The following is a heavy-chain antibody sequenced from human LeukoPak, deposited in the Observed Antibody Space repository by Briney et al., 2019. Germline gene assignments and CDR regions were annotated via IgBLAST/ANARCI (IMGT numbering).Heavy chain of an antibody. CDR1: GYPLSNIG. V-gene: IGHV3-33*01. CDR3: WEGHFLSPTSYFDY. CDR2: IWHDGSDT. J-gene: IGHJ4*02. Sequence: GGSLRHSFWTSGYPLSNIGMPTVRQAPGKGLEWVAVIWHDGSDTYYADSVKGRFTISSDNSRNSLYLQMNSLRAEGTSVYYSWEGHFLSPTSYFDYWGQGILVTVSS. D-gene: IGHD3-3*02.